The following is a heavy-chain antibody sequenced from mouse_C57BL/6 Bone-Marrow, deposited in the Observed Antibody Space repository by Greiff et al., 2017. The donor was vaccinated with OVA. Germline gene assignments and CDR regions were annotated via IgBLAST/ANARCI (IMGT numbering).Heavy chain of an antibody. CDR3: TRSHYGSSYESAY. CDR1: GYTFTSYW. D-gene: IGHD1-1*01. V-gene: IGHV1-55*01. J-gene: IGHJ3*01. CDR2: IYPGSGST. Sequence: QVQLQQPGAELVKPGASVKMSCKASGYTFTSYWITWVKQRPGQGLEWIGDIYPGSGSTNYNEKFTSKATLTVDTSSSTAYMQLSSLTSEDSAVYYCTRSHYGSSYESAYWGQGTLVTVSA.